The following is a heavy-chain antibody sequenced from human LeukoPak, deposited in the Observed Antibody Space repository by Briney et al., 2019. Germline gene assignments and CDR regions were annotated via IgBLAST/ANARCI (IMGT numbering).Heavy chain of an antibody. Sequence: PSETLSLTCAAYGYSFSVYYLTWIRQPPGKGLEWIGEIDHSGGTKYSPSVESRVNMSVDTSKNKLSLKLNSVTAGDKAVYYCARGITRFSYAGIGYWGQGTLVTVSS. CDR1: GYSFSVYY. V-gene: IGHV4-34*01. J-gene: IGHJ4*02. CDR3: ARGITRFSYAGIGY. CDR2: IDHSGGT. D-gene: IGHD2-2*01.